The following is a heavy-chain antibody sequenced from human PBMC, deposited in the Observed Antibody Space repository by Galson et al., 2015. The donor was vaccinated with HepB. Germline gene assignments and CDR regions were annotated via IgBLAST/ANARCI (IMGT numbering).Heavy chain of an antibody. V-gene: IGHV3-30-3*01. D-gene: IGHD2-2*02. CDR1: GFTFSNYA. CDR2: ISYDGTNK. J-gene: IGHJ4*02. Sequence: SLRLSCAASGFTFSNYAMHWVRQTPGKGLEWVSFISYDGTNKYHAHSVTGRFTISRDTSENTLYLQMNSLRPDDSAVYYCARGGGFYGSYTEYYFDDWGQGTRVTASS. CDR3: ARGGGFYGSYTEYYFDD.